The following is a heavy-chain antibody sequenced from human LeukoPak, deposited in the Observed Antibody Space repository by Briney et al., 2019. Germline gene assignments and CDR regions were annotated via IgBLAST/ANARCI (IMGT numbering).Heavy chain of an antibody. D-gene: IGHD4/OR15-4a*01. CDR3: FIRVDDANTYCGNSVTGRFTTSRDTSKISIFLELSSLRLEDTALHYCASDISTGGAY. J-gene: IGHJ4*02. V-gene: IGHV3-43*01. Sequence: GGSLRLSCAASVLTFDDYTMHWVRQAPGKGVEGISLSSWVGDKTYYADSVRGRLTISRENRKNSMFLKLSSLRNEDSAWFVVFIRVDDANTYCGNSVTGRFTTSRDTSKISIFLELSSLRLEDTALHYCASDISTGGAYWGQRTLVTVSS. CDR1: VLTFDDYT. CDR2: SSWVGDKT.